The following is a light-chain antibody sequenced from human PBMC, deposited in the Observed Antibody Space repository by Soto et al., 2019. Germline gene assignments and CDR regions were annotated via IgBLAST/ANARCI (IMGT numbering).Light chain of an antibody. J-gene: IGLJ1*01. CDR1: SSDVGGYNY. V-gene: IGLV2-14*01. CDR2: EVS. Sequence: QSVLTQPASVSGSPGQSITISCTGTSSDVGGYNYVSWYQQHPGKAPKLMIYEVSNRPSGASNRFSGSKSGNTASLTISGLQAADEAHYYCSSYTSSSTLLYVFGTGTKLTVL. CDR3: SSYTSSSTLLYV.